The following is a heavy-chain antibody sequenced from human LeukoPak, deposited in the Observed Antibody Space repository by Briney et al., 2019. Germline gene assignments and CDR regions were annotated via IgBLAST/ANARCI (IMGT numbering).Heavy chain of an antibody. CDR2: IYYSGST. Sequence: SETLSLTCTVSGGSISSGGYYWSRIRQHPGKGLEWIGYIYYSGSTYYNPSLKSRVTISVDTSKNQFSLKLSSVTAADTAVYYCARGGNTPSYDFWSGYYTTHFDYWGQGTLVTVSS. V-gene: IGHV4-31*03. CDR1: GGSISSGGYY. CDR3: ARGGNTPSYDFWSGYYTTHFDY. D-gene: IGHD3-3*01. J-gene: IGHJ4*02.